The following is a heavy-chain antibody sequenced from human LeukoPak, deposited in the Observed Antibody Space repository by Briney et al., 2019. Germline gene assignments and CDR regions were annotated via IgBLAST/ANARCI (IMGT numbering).Heavy chain of an antibody. V-gene: IGHV3-30-3*01. CDR2: ISYDGSNK. D-gene: IGHD4-11*01. J-gene: IGHJ4*02. CDR3: ARVSNGRVRYEKPYYFDY. Sequence: PGGSLRLSCAASGFTFSSYAMHWVRQAPGKGLEWVAVISYDGSNKYYADSVKGRFTISRDNPKNTLYLQMNSLRAEDTAVYYCARVSNGRVRYEKPYYFDYWGQGTLVTVSS. CDR1: GFTFSSYA.